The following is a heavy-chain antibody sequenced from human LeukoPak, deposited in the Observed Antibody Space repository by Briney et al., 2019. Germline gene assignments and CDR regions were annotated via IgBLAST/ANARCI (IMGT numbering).Heavy chain of an antibody. Sequence: PSETLSLTCAVYGGTFSGYYWGWIHQPPGKGLEWIGEINHSGTTNYNPSLKSRVTISIDTSKNQFSLKLSSVTAADTGVYYCASSRGYSSSLWYYYMDVWGKGTTVTVSS. CDR1: GGTFSGYY. J-gene: IGHJ6*03. CDR3: ASSRGYSSSLWYYYMDV. D-gene: IGHD6-13*01. CDR2: INHSGTT. V-gene: IGHV4-34*01.